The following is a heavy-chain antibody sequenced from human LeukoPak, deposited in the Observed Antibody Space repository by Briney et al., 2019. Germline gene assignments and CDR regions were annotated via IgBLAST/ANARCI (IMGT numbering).Heavy chain of an antibody. Sequence: SETLSLTCTVSGGSISSTGSFWGWIRQPPGKGLEWIGSIYSGGITYYNPSLKSRVTISVDTSKNQFSLKLSSVTAADTAVYYCARGHPEDSDFDYWGQGTLVTVSS. CDR3: ARGHPEDSDFDY. CDR2: IYSGGIT. V-gene: IGHV4-39*07. D-gene: IGHD2-15*01. CDR1: GGSISSTGSF. J-gene: IGHJ4*02.